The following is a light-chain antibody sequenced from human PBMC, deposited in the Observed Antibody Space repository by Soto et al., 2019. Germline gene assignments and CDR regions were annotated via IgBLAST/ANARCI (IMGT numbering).Light chain of an antibody. CDR3: QQYGTSPT. CDR2: GAS. CDR1: QSLTTRY. Sequence: PGERATLSFRASQSLTTRYLAWYQQKPGQAPRLLIYGASSWANGIPDRFSGSGSGTDFTLTISRLETEDFAVYYCQQYGTSPTFGQGTRLEIK. V-gene: IGKV3-20*01. J-gene: IGKJ5*01.